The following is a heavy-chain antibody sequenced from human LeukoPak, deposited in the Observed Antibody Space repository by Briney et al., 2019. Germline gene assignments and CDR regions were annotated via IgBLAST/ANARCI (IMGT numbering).Heavy chain of an antibody. J-gene: IGHJ4*02. CDR2: ITSSGAAT. CDR1: GFTFSSYA. D-gene: IGHD3-22*01. CDR3: AKDRPNYYGSNGHYYKLNGDC. Sequence: PGGSLRLSCAASGFTFSSYAMSWVRQAPGKGLEWVSSITSSGAATYYADSVKGRFTISRDNSDNTLYLQMSSLRAEDTAVYYCAKDRPNYYGSNGHYYKLNGDCWGQGTLVTFSS. V-gene: IGHV3-23*01.